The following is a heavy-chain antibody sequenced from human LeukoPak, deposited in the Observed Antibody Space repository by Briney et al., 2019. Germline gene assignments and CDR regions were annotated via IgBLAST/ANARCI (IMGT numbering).Heavy chain of an antibody. CDR3: ATTEIYTYLDV. D-gene: IGHD3-16*01. CDR1: GVSIGSTNW. CDR2: IDRTGST. Sequence: SETLSLTCAVSGVSIGSTNWWSGVRQPPGVGLEWIGEIDRTGSTNYNASLRSRDTISVDKAKNQFSLKVTSLTAADTAVYYCATTEIYTYLDVWGKGTTVIVSS. V-gene: IGHV4-4*02. J-gene: IGHJ6*03.